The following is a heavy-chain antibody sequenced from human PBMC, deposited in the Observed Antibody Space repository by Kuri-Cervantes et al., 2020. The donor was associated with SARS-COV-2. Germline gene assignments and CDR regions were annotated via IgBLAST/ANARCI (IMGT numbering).Heavy chain of an antibody. V-gene: IGHV2-26*01. CDR1: GFSLSNARMG. D-gene: IGHD6-6*01. Sequence: SGPTLVKPTETLTLTCTVSGFSLSNARMGVSWIRQPPGKALEWLAHIFSNDEKSYSTSLKSRLTISKDTSKSQVVLTMTNMDPVDTATYYCALRKYSSSSGYYYMDVWGKGTTVTVSS. J-gene: IGHJ6*03. CDR2: IFSNDEK. CDR3: ALRKYSSSSGYYYMDV.